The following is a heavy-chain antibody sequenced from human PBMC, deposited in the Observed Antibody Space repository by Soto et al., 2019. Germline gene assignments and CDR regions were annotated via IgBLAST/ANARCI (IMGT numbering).Heavy chain of an antibody. V-gene: IGHV6-1*01. CDR1: GDSVSSNSAA. Sequence: QVQLQQSGPGLVKPSQTLSLTCDISGDSVSSNSAAWNWLRQTPSRGLEWLGRTYYKSPWYNNYAESVRSRITVNPDTSKHQSSLQLNSVTPEDTAVYYCARGSCDAVSRHYFMDVWGKGTTVTVSS. CDR2: TYYKSPWYN. D-gene: IGHD2-2*01. J-gene: IGHJ6*03. CDR3: ARGSCDAVSRHYFMDV.